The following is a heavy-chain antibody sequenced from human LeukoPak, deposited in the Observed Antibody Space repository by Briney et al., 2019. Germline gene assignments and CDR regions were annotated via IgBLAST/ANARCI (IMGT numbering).Heavy chain of an antibody. CDR1: GGSISSYY. D-gene: IGHD5-18*01. Sequence: PSETLSLTCTVSGGSISSYYWNWIRQPPGKGLEWIGYIYYSGSTNYNPSLKSRVTISVDTSKNQFSLKLSSVTAADTAVYYCARDGGIQLWSGVSYFDYWGQGTLVTVSS. CDR2: IYYSGST. J-gene: IGHJ4*02. CDR3: ARDGGIQLWSGVSYFDY. V-gene: IGHV4-59*01.